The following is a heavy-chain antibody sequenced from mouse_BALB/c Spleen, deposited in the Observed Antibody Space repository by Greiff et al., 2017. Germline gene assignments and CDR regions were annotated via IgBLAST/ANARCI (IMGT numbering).Heavy chain of an antibody. CDR1: GFTFNTYA. Sequence: EVQLQESGGGLVQPKGSLKLSCAASGFTFNTYAMNWVRQAPGKGLEWVARIRSKSNNYATYYADSVKDRFTISRDDSQSMLYLQMNNLKTEDTAMYYCVRGGNYVNYAMDYWGQGTSVTVSS. V-gene: IGHV10-1*02. J-gene: IGHJ4*01. CDR2: IRSKSNNYAT. D-gene: IGHD2-1*01. CDR3: VRGGNYVNYAMDY.